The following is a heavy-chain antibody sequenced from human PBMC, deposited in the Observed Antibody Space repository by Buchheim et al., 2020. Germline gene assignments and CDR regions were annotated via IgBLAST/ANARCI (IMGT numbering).Heavy chain of an antibody. CDR1: GFTFNRYW. Sequence: EVQLEESGGGLVQPGGSLRLSCATSGFTFNRYWMAWVRQAPGRGLEWVATIKEDGSEKHYVDSVKGRLTISRDNAKNSLYLQTNSLGAEDTAVYYCVIDSRQGDWSWGRGTL. V-gene: IGHV3-7*01. D-gene: IGHD2-21*02. CDR3: VIDSRQGDWS. J-gene: IGHJ4*02. CDR2: IKEDGSEK.